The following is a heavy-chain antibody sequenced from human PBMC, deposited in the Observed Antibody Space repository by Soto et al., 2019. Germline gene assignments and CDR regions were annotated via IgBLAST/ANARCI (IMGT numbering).Heavy chain of an antibody. CDR1: GYSISLGYY. J-gene: IGHJ6*02. CDR2: IYHSGNT. CDR3: ASSSLYGMDV. V-gene: IGHV4-38-2*01. Sequence: SETLSLTCAVSGYSISLGYYWGWIRQPPGKGLEWIGSIYHSGNTYYNPSLKSRVSISLDTSKNHFSLELTSVTAADTAVYYCASSSLYGMDVWGQGTTVTVSS.